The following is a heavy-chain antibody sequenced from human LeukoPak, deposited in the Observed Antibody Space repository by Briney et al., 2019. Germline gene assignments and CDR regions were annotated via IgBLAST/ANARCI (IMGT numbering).Heavy chain of an antibody. CDR3: ARGSGGGYYDYVWGSPGPFDY. Sequence: GALRLSCAASGFTFSSYAMSWVRQAPGKGLEWVAVIWYDGSNKYYADSVKGRFTISRDNSKNTLYLQMNSLRAEDTAVYYCARGSGGGYYDYVWGSPGPFDYWGQGTLVTVSS. CDR1: GFTFSSYA. V-gene: IGHV3-33*08. J-gene: IGHJ4*02. D-gene: IGHD3-16*01. CDR2: IWYDGSNK.